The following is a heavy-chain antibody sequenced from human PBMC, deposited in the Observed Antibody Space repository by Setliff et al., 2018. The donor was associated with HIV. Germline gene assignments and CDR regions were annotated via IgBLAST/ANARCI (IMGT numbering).Heavy chain of an antibody. J-gene: IGHJ4*02. CDR3: AYSGRQLRGPYFDF. V-gene: IGHV2-5*01. CDR2: IYWNNNK. CDR1: GLSLSTSGVG. Sequence: SGPTLVNPTQTLTLTRTFSGLSLSTSGVGVGWIRQSPGKALEWLAFIYWNNNKHYSTSLKSRLTVTKDTSKNRVVFTMTNMDPVDTATYYCAYSGRQLRGPYFDFWGQGTPVTAPQ. D-gene: IGHD1-1*01.